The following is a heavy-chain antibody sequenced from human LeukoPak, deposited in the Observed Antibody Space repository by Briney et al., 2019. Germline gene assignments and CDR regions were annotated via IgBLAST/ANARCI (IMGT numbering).Heavy chain of an antibody. V-gene: IGHV4-59*05. CDR2: IYYSGST. CDR1: GGSISSHY. J-gene: IGHJ4*02. D-gene: IGHD2-2*01. Sequence: SETLSLTCTVSGGSISSHYWNWIRQPPGKGLEWIGSIYYSGSTYYNPSLKSRVTISVDTSKNQFSLKLSSVTAADTAVYYCARQYCSSTSCSAGLTPRPQYYFDYWGQGTLVTVSS. CDR3: ARQYCSSTSCSAGLTPRPQYYFDY.